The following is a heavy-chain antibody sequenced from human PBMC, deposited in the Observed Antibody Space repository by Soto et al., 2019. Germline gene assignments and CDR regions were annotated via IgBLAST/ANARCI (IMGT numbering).Heavy chain of an antibody. CDR2: ISSSSSTI. D-gene: IGHD3-10*01. J-gene: IGHJ4*02. CDR1: GFTFSSYS. V-gene: IGHV3-48*01. Sequence: VQLVESGGGLVQPGGSLRLSCAASGFTFSSYSMNWVRQAPGKGLEWVSYISSSSSTIYYADSVKGRFTISRDNAKNSLYLQMNSLRAEDTAVYYCARVFGTGDYWGQGTLVTISS. CDR3: ARVFGTGDY.